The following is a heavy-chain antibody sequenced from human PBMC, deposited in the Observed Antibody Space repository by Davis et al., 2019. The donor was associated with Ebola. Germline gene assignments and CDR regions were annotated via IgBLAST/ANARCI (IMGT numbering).Heavy chain of an antibody. CDR2: INPAGGKT. D-gene: IGHD3-22*01. CDR1: EYTFTRYF. V-gene: IGHV1-46*03. Sequence: AASVTVSRMASEYTFTRYFIHWVRQAPGQGLEWMGIINPAGGKTSYAQKFQGRVTMTRDTSTSTVYMELSSLRSEDTAVYYCARHDTSGYDAFDFWGQGTMVTVSS. CDR3: ARHDTSGYDAFDF. J-gene: IGHJ3*01.